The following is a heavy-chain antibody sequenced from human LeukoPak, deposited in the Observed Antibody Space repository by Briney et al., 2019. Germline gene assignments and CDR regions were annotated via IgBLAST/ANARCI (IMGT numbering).Heavy chain of an antibody. D-gene: IGHD2-2*01. J-gene: IGHJ6*03. CDR3: AKGCSSTSCYLGGYYYYYYMDV. V-gene: IGHV3-30*02. CDR2: IRYDGSNK. Sequence: GGSLRLSCAASGFTFSSYGMHWVRQAPGKGLEWVAFIRYDGSNKYYADSVKGRFTISRDNSKNTLYLQMNSLRAEDTAVYYCAKGCSSTSCYLGGYYYYYYMDVWGKGTTVTVSS. CDR1: GFTFSSYG.